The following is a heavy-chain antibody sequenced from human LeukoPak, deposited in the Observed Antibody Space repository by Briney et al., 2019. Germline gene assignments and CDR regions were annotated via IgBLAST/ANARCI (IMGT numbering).Heavy chain of an antibody. V-gene: IGHV4-59*08. CDR1: GGSISSYY. CDR2: FYYSGST. CDR3: ARRGDSSGYYVFDY. Sequence: PSETLSLTCTVSGGSISSYYWSWIRQPPGKGLEWIGCFYYSGSTNYNPSLKSRVTISVDTSKNQFSLKLSSVTAADTAVYYCARRGDSSGYYVFDYWGQGTLVTVSS. D-gene: IGHD3-22*01. J-gene: IGHJ4*02.